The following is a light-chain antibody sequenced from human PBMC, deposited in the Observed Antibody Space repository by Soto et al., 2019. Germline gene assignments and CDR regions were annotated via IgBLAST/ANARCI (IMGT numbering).Light chain of an antibody. V-gene: IGKV3-15*01. CDR1: QSVNNN. CDR2: GAS. Sequence: ERVMTQSPATLSVSPGERATLSCRASQSVNNNLAWYQQKPGQAPRLLIYGASTRATGLPARFSGSGSGTEFTLTISSLQSEDFAVYYCQQYNNWPLTFGGGTNVDIK. CDR3: QQYNNWPLT. J-gene: IGKJ4*01.